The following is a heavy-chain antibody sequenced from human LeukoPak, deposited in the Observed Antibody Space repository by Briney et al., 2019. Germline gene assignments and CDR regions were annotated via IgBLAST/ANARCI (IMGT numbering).Heavy chain of an antibody. Sequence: PGGSLRLSCAASGFTFSSYSMNWVRQAPGKGLERVSSISSSSSYIYYADSVKGRFTISRDNAKNSLYLQMNSLRAEDTAVYYCARSDFWSGYHTRGDAFDIWGQGTMVTVSS. CDR3: ARSDFWSGYHTRGDAFDI. D-gene: IGHD3-3*01. J-gene: IGHJ3*02. CDR2: ISSSSSYI. CDR1: GFTFSSYS. V-gene: IGHV3-21*01.